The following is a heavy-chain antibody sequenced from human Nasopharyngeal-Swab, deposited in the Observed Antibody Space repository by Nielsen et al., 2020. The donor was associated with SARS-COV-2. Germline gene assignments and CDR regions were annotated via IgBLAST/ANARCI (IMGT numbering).Heavy chain of an antibody. CDR2: ISSSSSYT. CDR3: VKGAAAYYYGMDV. Sequence: GGSLRLSCAASGFTFSDYYMSWIRQAPGKGLEWVSYISSSSSYTNYADSVKGRFTISRDNAKNSLYLQMNSLRAEDTAVYYCVKGAAAYYYGMDVWGQGTTVTVSS. CDR1: GFTFSDYY. V-gene: IGHV3-11*06. J-gene: IGHJ6*02. D-gene: IGHD2-2*01.